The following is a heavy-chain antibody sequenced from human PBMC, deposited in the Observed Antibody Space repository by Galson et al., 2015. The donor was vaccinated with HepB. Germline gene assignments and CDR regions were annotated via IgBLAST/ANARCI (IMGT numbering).Heavy chain of an antibody. CDR3: SREWEDGYRYIYFDY. V-gene: IGHV6-1*01. D-gene: IGHD5-24*01. Sequence: CAISGDSVSSDSAAWPWIRQSPSRGLEWQGRTYYRSKWFNTYAVSVKSRIIINPDTSKKQFSLQLNSVTPEDTAVYYCSREWEDGYRYIYFDYWGQGTLVTVTP. J-gene: IGHJ4*02. CDR2: TYYRSKWFN. CDR1: GDSVSSDSAA.